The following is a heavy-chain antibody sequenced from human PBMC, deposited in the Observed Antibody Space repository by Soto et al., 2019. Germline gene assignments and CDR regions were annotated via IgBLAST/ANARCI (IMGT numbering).Heavy chain of an antibody. CDR2: IYYSGST. Sequence: SETLSLTCTVSGGSISSGGYYWSWIRQHPGKGLEWIGYIYYSGSTYYNPSLKSRVTISVDTSKNQFSLKLGSVTAADTAVYYCARGRNSLDLYYFDYWGQGTLVTVSS. V-gene: IGHV4-31*03. CDR3: ARGRNSLDLYYFDY. CDR1: GGSISSGGYY. D-gene: IGHD1-1*01. J-gene: IGHJ4*02.